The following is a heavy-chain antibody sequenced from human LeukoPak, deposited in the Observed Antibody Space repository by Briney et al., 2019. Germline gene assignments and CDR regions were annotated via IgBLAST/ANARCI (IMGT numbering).Heavy chain of an antibody. CDR2: INHSGSS. D-gene: IGHD5-18*01. CDR3: APRGDIEHSYVYGKWFDP. Sequence: SETLTLTCAVYGGSFSAYYWTWLRQPPGKGLEWIGEINHSGSSNYNTSLRRRVTISVDTSYKQFSLRLSSVTAADTAVYYCAPRGDIEHSYVYGKWFDPWGQGTRVTVSS. V-gene: IGHV4-34*01. J-gene: IGHJ5*02. CDR1: GGSFSAYY.